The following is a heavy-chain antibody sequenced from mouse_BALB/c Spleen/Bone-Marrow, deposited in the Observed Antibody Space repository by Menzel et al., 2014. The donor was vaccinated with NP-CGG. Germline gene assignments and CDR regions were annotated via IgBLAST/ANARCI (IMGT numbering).Heavy chain of an antibody. D-gene: IGHD1-1*01. CDR3: ATSYYYAGSRGNS. CDR1: GYTFTSYW. CDR2: INPSNGGA. J-gene: IGHJ2*01. Sequence: QVQLKQSGAELVKPGASVKLSCKASGYTFTSYWMHWVKLRPGQGFEWIGEINPSNGGANYNERFKRKATLTVDKSSSPAYMQLSSLTSEDSAVYYCATSYYYAGSRGNSWGQGTTLTVSS. V-gene: IGHV1S81*02.